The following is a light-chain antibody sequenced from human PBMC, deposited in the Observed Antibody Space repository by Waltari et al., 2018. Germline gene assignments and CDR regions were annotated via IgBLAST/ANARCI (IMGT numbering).Light chain of an antibody. Sequence: EIVLTQSPGTLSLSPGERATLSCRASQSVGSNYLAWYQQKPGQAPRLLIYGASSRATDIPDRFSGSGSGTDCTLTISRLEPEDFAVYYCQQYGNSPRTFGQGTKLEIK. J-gene: IGKJ2*02. CDR2: GAS. V-gene: IGKV3-20*01. CDR3: QQYGNSPRT. CDR1: QSVGSNY.